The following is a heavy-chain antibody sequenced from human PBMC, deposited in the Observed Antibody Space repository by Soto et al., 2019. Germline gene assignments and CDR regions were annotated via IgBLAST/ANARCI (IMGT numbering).Heavy chain of an antibody. Sequence: PGGSLRLSCAASGFTFSDYYMSWIRQAPGKGLEWVSYISSSGSTIYYADSVKGRFTISRDNAKNSLYLQMNSLRAEDTAVYYCARDFHGSGSHDPDYYYYYMYVWSKGTTVTVSS. J-gene: IGHJ6*03. D-gene: IGHD3-10*01. V-gene: IGHV3-11*01. CDR2: ISSSGSTI. CDR1: GFTFSDYY. CDR3: ARDFHGSGSHDPDYYYYYMYV.